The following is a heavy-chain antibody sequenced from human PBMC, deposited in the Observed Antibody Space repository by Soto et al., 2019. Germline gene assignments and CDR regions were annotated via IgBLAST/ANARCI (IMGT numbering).Heavy chain of an antibody. J-gene: IGHJ4*02. CDR3: VKGLNIDYNSGWLYFDY. D-gene: IGHD6-19*01. CDR2: ISSSSSYI. Sequence: GGSLRLSCAASGFTFSSSTMNWVRQAPGKGLEWVSSISSSSSYIYYADSVKGRFTISRDNAKNSLYLQMNSLRAEDTAVYYCVKGLNIDYNSGWLYFDYWGQGTVVTV. CDR1: GFTFSSST. V-gene: IGHV3-21*01.